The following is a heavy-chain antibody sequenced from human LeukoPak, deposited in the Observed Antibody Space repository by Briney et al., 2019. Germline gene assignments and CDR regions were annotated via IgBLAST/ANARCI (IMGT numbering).Heavy chain of an antibody. CDR3: ARDTANFDWYSDPTDY. CDR2: ISAYNGNT. CDR1: GGTFSSYT. V-gene: IGHV1-18*01. Sequence: ASVKVSCKASGGTFSSYTISWVRQAPGQGLEWMGWISAYNGNTNYAQKIQGRVTMTTDTSTSTAYMELRSLRSDDTAVYYCARDTANFDWYSDPTDYWGQGTLVTVSS. D-gene: IGHD3-9*01. J-gene: IGHJ4*02.